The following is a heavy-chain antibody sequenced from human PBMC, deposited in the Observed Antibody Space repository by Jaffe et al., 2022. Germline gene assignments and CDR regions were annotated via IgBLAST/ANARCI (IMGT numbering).Heavy chain of an antibody. D-gene: IGHD6-13*01. J-gene: IGHJ2*01. CDR3: ARVYSSVDFDL. CDR2: ISSDGSST. V-gene: IGHV3-74*01. Sequence: EVQLEESGGGLVQPGGSLRLSCGASGFTFSSYWMHWVRQAPGKGLVWVSRISSDGSSTNYADSVKGRFTISRDNGKNTVYLQMNSLRAEDTAVYYCARVYSSVDFDLWGRGTLVTVSS. CDR1: GFTFSSYW.